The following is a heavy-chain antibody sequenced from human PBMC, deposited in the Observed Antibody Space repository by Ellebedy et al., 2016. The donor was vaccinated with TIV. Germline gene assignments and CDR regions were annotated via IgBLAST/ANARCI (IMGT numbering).Heavy chain of an antibody. D-gene: IGHD1-1*01. CDR1: GFTFTNYW. J-gene: IGHJ4*02. Sequence: ASVKVSXXASGFTFTNYWMHWVRQAPGQGLEWMGIIYPDGVTTTYAQKFQGRVTITRDTSTGTFYIELSSLRSEDTALYYCARDANDAFDYWGQGTLVTVSS. CDR2: IYPDGVTT. V-gene: IGHV1-46*01. CDR3: ARDANDAFDY.